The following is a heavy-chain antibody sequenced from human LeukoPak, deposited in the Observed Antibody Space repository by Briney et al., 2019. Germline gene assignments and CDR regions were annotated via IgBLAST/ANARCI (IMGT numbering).Heavy chain of an antibody. CDR3: ARGAEEQWLVKIFQYFDL. D-gene: IGHD6-19*01. V-gene: IGHV7-4-1*02. Sequence: ASVKVSCKASGYTFTSYAMNWVRQAPGQGLEWMGWINTNTGNPTYAKGFTGRFVFSLDTSVSTAYLQISSLKAEDTAVYYCARGAEEQWLVKIFQYFDLWGRGTLVTVSS. CDR1: GYTFTSYA. J-gene: IGHJ2*01. CDR2: INTNTGNP.